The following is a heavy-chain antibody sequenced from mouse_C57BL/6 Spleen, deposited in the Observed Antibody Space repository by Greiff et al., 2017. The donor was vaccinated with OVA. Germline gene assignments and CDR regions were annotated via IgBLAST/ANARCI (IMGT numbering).Heavy chain of an antibody. Sequence: EVQLQQSGPELVKPGASVKISCKASGYSFTDYNMNWVKQSNGKSLEWIGVINPNYGTTSYNQKFKGKATLTVDQSSSTAYMQLNSLTSEDSAVYYCATRRSETTVVDFDYWGQGTTLTVSS. CDR3: ATRRSETTVVDFDY. D-gene: IGHD1-1*01. J-gene: IGHJ2*01. V-gene: IGHV1-39*01. CDR2: INPNYGTT. CDR1: GYSFTDYN.